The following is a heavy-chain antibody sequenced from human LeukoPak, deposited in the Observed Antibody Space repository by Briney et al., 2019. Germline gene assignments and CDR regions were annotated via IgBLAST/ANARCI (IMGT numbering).Heavy chain of an antibody. CDR1: GFSLSGYW. Sequence: GGSLRLSCVASGFSLSGYWMYWVRQAPGKGLMSISRNNGDGSTTNYADVVKGRFTMSRDNVKNTLYLQMNSLRDEDTAVYYCARDPRNVGLAPWGQGTLVTVSS. V-gene: IGHV3-74*01. J-gene: IGHJ5*02. CDR3: ARDPRNVGLAP. CDR2: NNGDGSTT. D-gene: IGHD2-15*01.